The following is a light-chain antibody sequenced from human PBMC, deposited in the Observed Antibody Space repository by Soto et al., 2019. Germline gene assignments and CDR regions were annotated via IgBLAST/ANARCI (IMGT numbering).Light chain of an antibody. Sequence: DIPLTQSPSFLSASVGDRVSITCRASEDISRYLAWYQRKPGKAPKVLISGASTLQSGVPSSFSGSGSGTEFTLTICRLQPEDFATYYCQQVRRSPLTFGGGTKVEIK. CDR3: QQVRRSPLT. V-gene: IGKV1-9*01. CDR2: GAS. CDR1: EDISRY. J-gene: IGKJ4*01.